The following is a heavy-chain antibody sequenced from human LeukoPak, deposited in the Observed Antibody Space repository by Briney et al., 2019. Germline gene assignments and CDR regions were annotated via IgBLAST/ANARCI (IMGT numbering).Heavy chain of an antibody. V-gene: IGHV4-59*12. CDR2: IYYSGST. Sequence: SETLSLTCTVSGGSMSGYYWSWIRQPPGKGLEWIGYIYYSGSTNSNPSLKSRVTMSVDTSKNQFSVKLNSVIAADTAMYYCARGVYLGNGYYFDYWGQGTLVTVSS. J-gene: IGHJ4*02. CDR3: ARGVYLGNGYYFDY. CDR1: GGSMSGYY. D-gene: IGHD2-8*01.